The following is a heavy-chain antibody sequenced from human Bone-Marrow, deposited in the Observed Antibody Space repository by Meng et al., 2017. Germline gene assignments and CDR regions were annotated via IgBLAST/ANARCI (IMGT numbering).Heavy chain of an antibody. V-gene: IGHV1-2*06. CDR2: INPDTGDT. J-gene: IGHJ4*02. Sequence: ASVKVSCKPSGYTFTAYYIHWVRQAPGQGLEWMGHINPDTGDTLYAQKFQGRVSMTGDTSISTAYVELSGLRSDDTAVYYCVRDEDISAAGKLFGDYWGQGTLVTVSS. CDR3: VRDEDISAAGKLFGDY. D-gene: IGHD6-13*01. CDR1: GYTFTAYY.